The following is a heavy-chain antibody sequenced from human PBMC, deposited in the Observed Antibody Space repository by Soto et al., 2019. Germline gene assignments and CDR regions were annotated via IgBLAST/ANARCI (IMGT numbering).Heavy chain of an antibody. V-gene: IGHV3-30*18. CDR1: GFTFSSYG. Sequence: PGGSLRLSCAASGFTFSSYGMHWVRQAPGKGLEWVAVISFDGSNKYYADSVKGRFTISRDKSKNTLYLQMNSLRAEDTAVYYCAKARRGGSDYYYYYGMDVWGQGTTFTSP. CDR2: ISFDGSNK. D-gene: IGHD2-15*01. CDR3: AKARRGGSDYYYYYGMDV. J-gene: IGHJ6*02.